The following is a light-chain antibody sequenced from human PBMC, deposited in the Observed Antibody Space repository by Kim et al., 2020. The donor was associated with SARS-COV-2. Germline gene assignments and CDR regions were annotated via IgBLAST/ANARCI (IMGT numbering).Light chain of an antibody. J-gene: IGLJ3*02. V-gene: IGLV1-51*01. Sequence: QSVLTQPPSVSAAPGQKVTISCSGSSSNIGSNYVCWYQQLPGTAPKLLIYDNNKRPSGIPDRFSGSKSGTSATLGITGLQTGDEADYYCGTWDTNLSVEMFGGGTKVTVL. CDR1: SSNIGSNY. CDR2: DNN. CDR3: GTWDTNLSVEM.